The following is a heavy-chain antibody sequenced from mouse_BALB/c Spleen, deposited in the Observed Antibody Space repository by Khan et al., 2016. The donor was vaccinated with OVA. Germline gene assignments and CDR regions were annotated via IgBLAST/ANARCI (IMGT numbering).Heavy chain of an antibody. D-gene: IGHD1-1*01. CDR1: GYSITSDYA. Sequence: VQLKESGPGLVKPSQSLSLTCTVTGYSITSDYAWNWIRQFPGNKLEWMGFISYSGNTNYNPSLKSRISITRDTSKNQFFLQLNSVTTEDTATXYCARVYGGDFDYWGQGTTLTVSS. J-gene: IGHJ2*01. CDR3: ARVYGGDFDY. V-gene: IGHV3-2*02. CDR2: ISYSGNT.